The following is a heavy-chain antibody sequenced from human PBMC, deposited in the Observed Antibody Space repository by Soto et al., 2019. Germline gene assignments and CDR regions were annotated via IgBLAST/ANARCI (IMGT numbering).Heavy chain of an antibody. V-gene: IGHV5-51*01. J-gene: IGHJ5*02. D-gene: IGHD3-22*01. CDR3: ARKDSSGYSNWFDP. CDR1: GYTFCRYC. CDR2: IYPADSDT. Sequence: CKTSGYTFCRYCIAWVRYTPGRGLEWMGIIYPADSDTRYSPSFQGQVTISADKSTSTAYLHWNSLKASDSATYYCARKDSSGYSNWFDPWGQGTLVTVSS.